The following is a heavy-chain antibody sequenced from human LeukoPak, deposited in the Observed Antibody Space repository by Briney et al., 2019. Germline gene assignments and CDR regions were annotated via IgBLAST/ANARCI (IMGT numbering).Heavy chain of an antibody. Sequence: GGSLRLSCAASGITFSRSWMSWVRQVPGKGLEWVAFIKEDGGEIFYVDSVKGRFTISRDNAENFLYLQMNSLRAEDTAVYYCARDRGGRSGLDDWGQGTLVIVSS. D-gene: IGHD2-15*01. CDR3: ARDRGGRSGLDD. V-gene: IGHV3-7*04. J-gene: IGHJ4*02. CDR2: IKEDGGEI. CDR1: GITFSRSW.